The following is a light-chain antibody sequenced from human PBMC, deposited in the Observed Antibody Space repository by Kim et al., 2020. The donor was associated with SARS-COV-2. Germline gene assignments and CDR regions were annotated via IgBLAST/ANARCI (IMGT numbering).Light chain of an antibody. J-gene: IGKJ5*01. CDR2: AAS. V-gene: IGKV1-39*01. CDR1: QNISSY. Sequence: DIQMTQSPSSLSASVGDRVTITCRASQNISSYLNWYQQKPGKAPKLLIYAASSLQSGVPSRFSGSGSGTEFTLTTSRLQPEDFATYYCQQSYRTPTFGQGTRLEIK. CDR3: QQSYRTPT.